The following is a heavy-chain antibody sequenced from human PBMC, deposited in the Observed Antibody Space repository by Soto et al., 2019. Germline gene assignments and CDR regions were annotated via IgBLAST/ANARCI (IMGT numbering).Heavy chain of an antibody. Sequence: QVHLLLQSGAEVKKPGSSVKVSCKASGGTPSNSAISWVRQAPGQGLEWMGGIIPVFGLVKYAQNFQGRVTITADESTNSAYMGLSSLTPEETAVYFCAGGRIVVVRSRAYCGMVVLGQGTTVTVSS. D-gene: IGHD3-22*01. CDR1: GGTPSNSA. V-gene: IGHV1-69*01. CDR3: AGGRIVVVRSRAYCGMVV. CDR2: IIPVFGLV. J-gene: IGHJ6*02.